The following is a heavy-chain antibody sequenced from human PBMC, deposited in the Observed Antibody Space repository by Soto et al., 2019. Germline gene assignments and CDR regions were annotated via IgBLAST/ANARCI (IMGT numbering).Heavy chain of an antibody. Sequence: GGSLRLSCAASGFTFSSYGMHWVRQAPGKGLEWVAVISYDGSNKYYADSVKGRFTISRDNSKNTLYLQMNSLRAEDTAVYYCAKSRLGYSGSYYVSLYFDYWGQGTLVTVSS. D-gene: IGHD1-26*01. CDR3: AKSRLGYSGSYYVSLYFDY. V-gene: IGHV3-30*18. J-gene: IGHJ4*02. CDR2: ISYDGSNK. CDR1: GFTFSSYG.